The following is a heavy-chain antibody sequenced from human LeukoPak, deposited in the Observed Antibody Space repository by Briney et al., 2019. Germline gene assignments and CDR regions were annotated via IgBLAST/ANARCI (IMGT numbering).Heavy chain of an antibody. J-gene: IGHJ6*04. Sequence: GGSLRLSCAASGFTFDDYGMSWVRQAPGKGLEWVSGINWNGSSTGYADSVKGRFTISRDNAKNSLYLQMNSLRAEDTAVYYCAELGITMIGGVWGKGTTVTISS. CDR2: INWNGSST. CDR1: GFTFDDYG. V-gene: IGHV3-20*04. CDR3: AELGITMIGGV. D-gene: IGHD3-10*02.